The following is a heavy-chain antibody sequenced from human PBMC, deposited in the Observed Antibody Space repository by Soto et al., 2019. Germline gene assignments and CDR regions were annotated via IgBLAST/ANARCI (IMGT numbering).Heavy chain of an antibody. V-gene: IGHV4-39*01. Sequence: PSETLSLTCTVSGGSISSTTYCWGWIRQPPGKGLEWIGSLYYSGSTYYNPSLKSRVTISVDTSKNQFSLKLSSVTAADTAVYYCARQVYGYGAFDYWVQGTLVTVSS. CDR2: LYYSGST. CDR3: ARQVYGYGAFDY. D-gene: IGHD5-12*01. J-gene: IGHJ4*02. CDR1: GGSISSTTYC.